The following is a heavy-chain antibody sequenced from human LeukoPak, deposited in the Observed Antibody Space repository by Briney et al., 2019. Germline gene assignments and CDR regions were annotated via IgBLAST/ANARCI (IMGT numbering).Heavy chain of an antibody. V-gene: IGHV3-48*01. CDR1: GFTLITYS. J-gene: IGHJ3*02. Sequence: GGSLRPSCAASGFTLITYSLNWIRQAPGKGLEWVSYISSSGSTMYYADSVKGRFIISRDSAKNSLYLQMNTLRAEDTAVYYCARLMSNAFDIWGQGAMVTVSS. CDR3: ARLMSNAFDI. CDR2: ISSSGSTM. D-gene: IGHD5/OR15-5a*01.